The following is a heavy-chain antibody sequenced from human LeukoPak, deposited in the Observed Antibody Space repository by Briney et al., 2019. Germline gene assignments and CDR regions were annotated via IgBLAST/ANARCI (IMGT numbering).Heavy chain of an antibody. CDR2: IKQDESEK. V-gene: IGHV3-7*05. CDR3: ARDPYSSTWSYGMDI. CDR1: GFTFSSYE. D-gene: IGHD6-13*01. Sequence: QPGGSLRLSCAASGFTFSSYEMNWVRQAPEKGLEWVANIKQDESEKVYVDSVKGRFTISRDNAKSSLYLQMSGLRADDTAVYYCARDPYSSTWSYGMDIWGQGTTVTVSS. J-gene: IGHJ6*02.